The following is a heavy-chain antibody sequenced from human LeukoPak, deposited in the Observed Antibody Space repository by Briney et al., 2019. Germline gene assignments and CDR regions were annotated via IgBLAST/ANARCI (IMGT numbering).Heavy chain of an antibody. CDR2: IYPDDSDT. D-gene: IGHD3-10*01. Sequence: GESLKISCQGSGYSFSTYWICWVRELPGEGLEWMGVIYPDDSDTRYSPSFQGQVTISADRSIRTAYLQWTSLKASDTAMYYCARQRGSSGTINWLDPWGQGTLVTVSS. CDR3: ARQRGSSGTINWLDP. J-gene: IGHJ5*02. V-gene: IGHV5-51*01. CDR1: GYSFSTYW.